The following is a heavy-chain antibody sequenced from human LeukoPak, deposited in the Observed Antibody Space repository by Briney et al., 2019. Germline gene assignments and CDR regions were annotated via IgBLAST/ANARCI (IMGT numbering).Heavy chain of an antibody. CDR1: GFSFSSYA. D-gene: IGHD6-19*01. CDR2: ISHDGSNK. CDR3: AREEIVSSGWYEDYYYYGMDV. J-gene: IGHJ6*02. V-gene: IGHV3-30-3*01. Sequence: PGGSLRLSCAASGFSFSSYAMHWVRQAPGKGLGWVAVISHDGSNKYYADSVKGRFTISRDNSKNTLYLQMNSLRAEDTAVYYCAREEIVSSGWYEDYYYYGMDVWGQGTMVTVSS.